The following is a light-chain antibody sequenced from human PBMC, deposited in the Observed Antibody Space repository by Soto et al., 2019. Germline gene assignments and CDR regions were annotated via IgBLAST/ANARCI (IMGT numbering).Light chain of an antibody. CDR1: QSVSSN. CDR3: QQYNNWPPYT. J-gene: IGKJ2*01. V-gene: IGKV3-15*01. Sequence: EKVMTQSPATLSVSPGERATLSCRASQSVSSNLAWYQQKPGQAPRLLIYGASTRATGIPARFSGSGSGTEFTLTISGLQSEDFAVYYCQQYNNWPPYTFGQGPKLEIK. CDR2: GAS.